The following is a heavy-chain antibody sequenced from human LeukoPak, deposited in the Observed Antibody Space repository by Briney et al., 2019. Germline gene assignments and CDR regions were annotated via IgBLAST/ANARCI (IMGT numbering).Heavy chain of an antibody. CDR1: GGSIGSGSYY. Sequence: SGTLSLTCAVSGGSIGSGSYYWSWIRQPPGKGLEWIGSILYSGSTYYNPSLKSRVSISIDTSKNQFSLKLSSVTAADTALYYCARGGRITTVVGFNWFDPWGQGTLVTVSS. D-gene: IGHD6-19*01. V-gene: IGHV4-39*07. J-gene: IGHJ5*02. CDR3: ARGGRITTVVGFNWFDP. CDR2: ILYSGST.